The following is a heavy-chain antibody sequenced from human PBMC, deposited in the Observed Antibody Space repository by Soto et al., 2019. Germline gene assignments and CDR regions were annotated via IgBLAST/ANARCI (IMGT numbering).Heavy chain of an antibody. V-gene: IGHV3-74*01. CDR2: INSDGSST. J-gene: IGHJ5*02. D-gene: IGHD6-6*01. CDR1: GFTLSSYW. Sequence: GGSLSLSCAASGFTLSSYWMHWVRQAPGKGLVWVSRINSDGSSTSYADSVKGRFTISRDNAKNTLYLQMNSLRAEDTAVYYCARGRGDSSSSNWFDPWGQGTLVTVSS. CDR3: ARGRGDSSSSNWFDP.